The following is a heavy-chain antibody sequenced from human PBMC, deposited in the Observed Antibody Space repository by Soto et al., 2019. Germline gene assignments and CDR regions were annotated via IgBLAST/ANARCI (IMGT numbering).Heavy chain of an antibody. CDR2: TCRYGREL. CDR1: GFTFSTYC. D-gene: IGHD1-1*01. CDR3: VRGTTAWRGMDY. Sequence: VPLVESGGGFNQPGGSLRLSCAASGFTFSTYCMHWVRHTPGTGLVWVSRTCRYGRELYYADSVKGRFTISRDDAKNTLYLQMDSLRVEDTGIYYCVRGTTAWRGMDYWGQGALVTVSS. V-gene: IGHV3-74*01. J-gene: IGHJ4*02.